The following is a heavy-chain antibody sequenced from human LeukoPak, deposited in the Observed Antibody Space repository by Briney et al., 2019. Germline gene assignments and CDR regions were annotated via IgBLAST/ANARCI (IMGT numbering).Heavy chain of an antibody. Sequence: GGSLRLSRAASGFTFSSYAMSWVRQAPGKGLEWVSAISGSGGSTYYADSVKGRFTISRDNSKNALYLQMNSLRAEDTAVYYCAKAPRSSQLSSPFDYWGQGTLVTVSS. CDR3: AKAPRSSQLSSPFDY. CDR2: ISGSGGST. D-gene: IGHD6-13*01. V-gene: IGHV3-23*01. J-gene: IGHJ4*02. CDR1: GFTFSSYA.